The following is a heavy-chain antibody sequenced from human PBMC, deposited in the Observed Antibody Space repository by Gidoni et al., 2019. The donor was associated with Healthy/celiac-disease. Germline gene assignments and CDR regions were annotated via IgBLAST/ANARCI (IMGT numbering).Heavy chain of an antibody. CDR1: GFTFSSYA. CDR3: ARDRQPWEPDYYYYGMDV. J-gene: IGHJ6*02. V-gene: IGHV3-30-3*01. CDR2: ISYDGSNK. D-gene: IGHD1-26*01. Sequence: QVQLVESGGGVVQPGRSLRLSCAASGFTFSSYAMHWVRQAPGKGLEWVAVISYDGSNKYYADSVKGRFTISRDNSKNTLYLQMNSLRAEDTAVYYCARDRQPWEPDYYYYGMDVWGQGTTVTVSS.